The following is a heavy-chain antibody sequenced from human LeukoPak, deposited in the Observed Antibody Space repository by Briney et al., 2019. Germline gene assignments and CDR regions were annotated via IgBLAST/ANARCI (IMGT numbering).Heavy chain of an antibody. J-gene: IGHJ4*02. CDR3: SVGPKDYFDY. V-gene: IGHV1-69*13. CDR1: GGTFSSYA. CDR2: IIPIFGTA. Sequence: GASVKVSCKASGGTFSSYAISWVRQAPGQGLEWMGGIIPIFGTANYAQKFQSRVTITADESTSTAYMELSSLRSEDTAVYYCSVGPKDYFDYWGQGTLVTVSP.